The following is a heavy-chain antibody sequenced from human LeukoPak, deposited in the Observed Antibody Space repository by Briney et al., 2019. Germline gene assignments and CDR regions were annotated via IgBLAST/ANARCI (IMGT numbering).Heavy chain of an antibody. J-gene: IGHJ5*02. D-gene: IGHD3-10*01. CDR2: MNPNSGNT. V-gene: IGHV1-8*03. CDR3: ARGSEGYYYGSGPLNWFDP. CDR1: GYTFTSYD. Sequence: ASVKVSCKASGYTFTSYDINWVRQATGQGLEWMGWMNPNSGNTGYAQKFQGRVTITRNTSISTAYMELSSLRSEDTAVYYCARGSEGYYYGSGPLNWFDPWGQGTLVTVSS.